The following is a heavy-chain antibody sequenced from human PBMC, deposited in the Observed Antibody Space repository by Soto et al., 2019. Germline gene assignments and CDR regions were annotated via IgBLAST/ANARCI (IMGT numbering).Heavy chain of an antibody. CDR2: IIPIFGTA. D-gene: IGHD4-17*01. CDR3: ARSHQNGDYEVPEIPTHYYYYYGMDV. V-gene: IGHV1-69*13. Sequence: ASVKVSCKASGGTFSSYAISWVRQAPGQGLEWMGGIIPIFGTANYAQKFQGRVTITADESTGTAYMELGSLRSEDTAVYYCARSHQNGDYEVPEIPTHYYYYYGMDVWGQGTTVTVSS. CDR1: GGTFSSYA. J-gene: IGHJ6*02.